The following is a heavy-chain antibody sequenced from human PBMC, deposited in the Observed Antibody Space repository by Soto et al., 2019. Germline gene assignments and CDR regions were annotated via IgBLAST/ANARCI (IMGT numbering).Heavy chain of an antibody. Sequence: QVQLQESGPGLVKASETLSLTCTVSGGSMFSYYWSWIRQPAGKGLEWIARIYGSGGTNYNPSLKSRVTMSLDTSKNKFSLSLTSVTAADTAVSYCAREGASSYASRHFDNWGPGTLVTVSS. CDR1: GGSMFSYY. V-gene: IGHV4-4*07. D-gene: IGHD3-16*01. CDR3: AREGASSYASRHFDN. J-gene: IGHJ4*01. CDR2: IYGSGGT.